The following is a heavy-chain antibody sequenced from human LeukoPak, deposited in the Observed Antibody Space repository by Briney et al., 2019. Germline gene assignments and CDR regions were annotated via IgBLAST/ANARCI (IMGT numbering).Heavy chain of an antibody. CDR3: ARERGGVHRAYAFDI. D-gene: IGHD3-10*01. V-gene: IGHV4-59*01. CDR2: IYYSRST. Sequence: SETLSLTCAVYGGSFSGYYWSWIRQPPGKGLEWIGYIYYSRSTNYNPSLTRRVTISVDTSKNQFSLKLSSVTAADTAVYYCARERGGVHRAYAFDIWGQGTMVTVSS. CDR1: GGSFSGYY. J-gene: IGHJ3*02.